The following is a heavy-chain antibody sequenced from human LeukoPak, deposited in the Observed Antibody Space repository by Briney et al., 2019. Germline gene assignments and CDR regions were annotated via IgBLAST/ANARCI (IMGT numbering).Heavy chain of an antibody. Sequence: ASVKVSCKASGYTFTGYYMHWVRQAPGQGLEWMGWINPNSGGTNYAQKFQGRVTMTRGTSISTAYMELSRLRSDDTAVYYCARESSRDIVVVPAAPGNWFDPWGQGTLVTVSS. CDR3: ARESSRDIVVVPAAPGNWFDP. V-gene: IGHV1-2*02. D-gene: IGHD2-2*01. J-gene: IGHJ5*02. CDR1: GYTFTGYY. CDR2: INPNSGGT.